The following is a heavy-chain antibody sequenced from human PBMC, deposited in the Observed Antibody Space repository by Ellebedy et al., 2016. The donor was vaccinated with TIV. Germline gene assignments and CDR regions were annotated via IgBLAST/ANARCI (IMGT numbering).Heavy chain of an antibody. CDR1: GFTFGGYG. J-gene: IGHJ4*02. D-gene: IGHD3-10*01. CDR2: ISYDGRKK. Sequence: GESLKISCATSGFTFGGYGMHWVRQAPGKGLEWVAVISYDGRKKFFPDSGKDRFTISRDNSKDTLYLKMNSLRAEDTAVYYCAREQGYGTSSFTTFGYWGQGILVTVSS. V-gene: IGHV3-30*03. CDR3: AREQGYGTSSFTTFGY.